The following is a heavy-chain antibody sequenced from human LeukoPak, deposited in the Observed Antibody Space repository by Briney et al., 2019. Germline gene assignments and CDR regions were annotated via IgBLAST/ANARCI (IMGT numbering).Heavy chain of an antibody. CDR1: GYTFGTYA. CDR3: ATANPTPRGINFDF. D-gene: IGHD3-10*01. CDR2: TNGNGDYT. Sequence: PEGSLRLFCAASGYTFGTYAMGWVRQAPGKGLEWLAGTNGNGDYTYYADSVKGRFTISRDSSKNILYLQMNSLRTDDTAIYYCATANPTPRGINFDFWGQGTLVTVSS. J-gene: IGHJ4*02. V-gene: IGHV3-23*01.